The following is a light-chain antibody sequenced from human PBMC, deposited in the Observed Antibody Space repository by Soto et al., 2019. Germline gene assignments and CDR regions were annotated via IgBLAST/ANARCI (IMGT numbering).Light chain of an antibody. J-gene: IGLJ2*01. Sequence: QSALTQPASVSGSPGQSITISCTGTSSDVGGYNYVSWYQQHPGKAPKLMIYDVSNRPSGVSNRFSGSKSSNTASLTISGLQAEDEADYYCSSYTSSNTLHVLFGGGTKVTVL. CDR3: SSYTSSNTLHVL. CDR1: SSDVGGYNY. V-gene: IGLV2-14*01. CDR2: DVS.